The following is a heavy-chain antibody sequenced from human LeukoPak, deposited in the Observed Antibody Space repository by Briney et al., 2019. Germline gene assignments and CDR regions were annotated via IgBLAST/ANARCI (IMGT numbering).Heavy chain of an antibody. V-gene: IGHV4-39*01. D-gene: IGHD1-26*01. CDR1: GGSISSSSNY. CDR3: ARLGLRVGASNWFDP. CDR2: IYYSGST. J-gene: IGHJ5*02. Sequence: SETLSLTCTVSGGSISSSSNYWGWIRQPPGKGLEWIGSIYYSGSTYYNPSLKSRVTISVDTSKNQFSLKLSSVTAADTAVYCCARLGLRVGASNWFDPWGQGTLVTVSS.